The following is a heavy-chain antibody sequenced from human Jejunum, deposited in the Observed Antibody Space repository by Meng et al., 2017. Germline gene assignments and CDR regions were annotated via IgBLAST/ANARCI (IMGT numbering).Heavy chain of an antibody. CDR3: ARDAGAYLRAFDI. CDR2: FSYSAGLP. CDR1: GFTFSTYS. D-gene: IGHD3-16*01. V-gene: IGHV3-23*01. Sequence: GESLKISCAASGFTFSTYSMGWVRQAPGKGLEWVSGFSYSAGLPLYADSVKGRFTISRDNSKNTLYLQMNSLRVEDTAVYYCARDAGAYLRAFDIWGQGTLVTVSS. J-gene: IGHJ3*02.